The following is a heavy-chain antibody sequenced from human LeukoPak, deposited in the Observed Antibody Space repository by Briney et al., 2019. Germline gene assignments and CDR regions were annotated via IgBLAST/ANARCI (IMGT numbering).Heavy chain of an antibody. J-gene: IGHJ1*01. CDR1: GVTFSDYS. D-gene: IGHD4/OR15-4a*01. V-gene: IGHV3-21*01. CDR3: VRDLLGSGATTAYLHH. Sequence: GGSLRLSCTASGVTFSDYSMNWVRQAPGKGLEWVSSISRRSRHVYYAGSVKSRFTISRDNAKNSLYLQMNSLRAEDMAVYFCVRDLLGSGATTAYLHHWGQGTLVTVSS. CDR2: ISRRSRHV.